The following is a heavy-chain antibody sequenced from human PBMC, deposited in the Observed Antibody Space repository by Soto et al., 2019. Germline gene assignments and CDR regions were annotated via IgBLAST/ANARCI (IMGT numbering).Heavy chain of an antibody. D-gene: IGHD2-2*01. CDR3: ASSVGYCSSTSCPLYYGMDV. CDR1: GYTFTGYY. J-gene: IGHJ6*02. V-gene: IGHV1-2*02. CDR2: INPNSGGT. Sequence: ASVKVYCKASGYTFTGYYMHWVRQAPGQGLEWMGWINPNSGGTNYAQKFQGRVTMTRDTSISTAYMELSRLRSDDTAVYYCASSVGYCSSTSCPLYYGMDVWGQGTTVTVSS.